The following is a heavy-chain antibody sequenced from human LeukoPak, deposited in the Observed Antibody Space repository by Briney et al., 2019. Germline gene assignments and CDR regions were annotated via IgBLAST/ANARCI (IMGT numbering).Heavy chain of an antibody. Sequence: TLSLTCTVSGGSISSGDYYWNWIRQPPGKGLEWIGYIYYSGSTYYNPSLKSRVTISVDTSKNQFSLKLSSVTAADTAVYYCARGGGYSNYVKPFDYWGQGTLVTVSS. CDR3: ARGGGYSNYVKPFDY. CDR1: GGSISSGDYY. V-gene: IGHV4-30-4*08. D-gene: IGHD4-11*01. J-gene: IGHJ4*02. CDR2: IYYSGST.